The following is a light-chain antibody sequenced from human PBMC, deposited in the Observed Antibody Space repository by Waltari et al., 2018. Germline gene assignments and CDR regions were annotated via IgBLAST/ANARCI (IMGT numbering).Light chain of an antibody. V-gene: IGKV1-8*01. Sequence: AFRMTQSPSSLSASTGDRVTIPCRAIQYISNYLAWFQQRPGKAPKLLIYEASTLQRGVPSRFSGSGSGTDFTLTITSLQSDDFATYYCQQYFNYPRTFGQGTRVEIE. CDR3: QQYFNYPRT. CDR2: EAS. CDR1: QYISNY. J-gene: IGKJ1*01.